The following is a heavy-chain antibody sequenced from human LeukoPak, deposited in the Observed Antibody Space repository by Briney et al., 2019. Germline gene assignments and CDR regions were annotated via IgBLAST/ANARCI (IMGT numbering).Heavy chain of an antibody. J-gene: IGHJ4*02. D-gene: IGHD3-10*01. CDR2: IYYSGST. CDR3: AGGFDYGSTHDY. CDR1: GGSISSYY. V-gene: IGHV4-59*08. Sequence: PSETLSLTCTVSGGSISSYYWSWIRQPPGKGLEWIGYIYYSGSTNYNPSLKSRVTISVDTSKNQFSLKLSSVTAADTAVYYCAGGFDYGSTHDYWGQGTLVTVSS.